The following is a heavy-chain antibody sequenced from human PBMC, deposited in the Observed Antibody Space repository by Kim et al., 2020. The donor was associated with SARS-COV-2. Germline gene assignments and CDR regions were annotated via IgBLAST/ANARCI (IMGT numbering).Heavy chain of an antibody. CDR2: MNPNSGNT. CDR1: GYTFTSYD. J-gene: IGHJ6*02. V-gene: IGHV1-8*01. Sequence: ASVKVSCKASGYTFTSYDINWVRQATGQGLEWMGWMNPNSGNTGYAQKFQGRVTMTRNTSISTAYMELSSLRSEDTAVYYCARVTLPRAYYYYGMDGWGQGTTVTVSS. CDR3: ARVTLPRAYYYYGMDG.